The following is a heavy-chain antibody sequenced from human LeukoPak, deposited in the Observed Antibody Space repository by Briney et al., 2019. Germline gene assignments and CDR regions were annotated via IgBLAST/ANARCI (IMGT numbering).Heavy chain of an antibody. Sequence: GGSLRLSCAASGFTFDDYAMHWVRQAPGKGLEWVSGISWNSGSIGYADSVKGRFTISRDNAKNSLYLQMNSLRAEDMALYYCAKGITYYYDSSGYPTASDYWGQGTLVTVSS. CDR1: GFTFDDYA. CDR2: ISWNSGSI. D-gene: IGHD3-22*01. CDR3: AKGITYYYDSSGYPTASDY. J-gene: IGHJ4*02. V-gene: IGHV3-9*03.